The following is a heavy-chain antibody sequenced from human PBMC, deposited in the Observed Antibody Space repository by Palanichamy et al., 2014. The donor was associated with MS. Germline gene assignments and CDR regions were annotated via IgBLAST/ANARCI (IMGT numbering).Heavy chain of an antibody. Sequence: QVQLQQWGAGLLKPSETPSLTCAVYGGSFSGYYWSWIRQPPGKGLEWIGEINHSGSTNYNPSLKSRVTISVDTSRNQFSLKLNSVTAADTAVYYCARARCGRADCYSNFDNWGQGALVAVSS. D-gene: IGHD2-21*02. V-gene: IGHV4-34*01. CDR1: GGSFSGYY. CDR3: ARARCGRADCYSNFDN. CDR2: INHSGST. J-gene: IGHJ4*02.